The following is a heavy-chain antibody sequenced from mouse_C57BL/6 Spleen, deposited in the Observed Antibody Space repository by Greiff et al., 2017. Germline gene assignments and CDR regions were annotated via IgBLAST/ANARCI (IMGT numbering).Heavy chain of an antibody. CDR1: GYAFSSYW. V-gene: IGHV1-80*01. Sequence: QVHVKQSGAELVKPGASVKISCKASGYAFSSYWMNWVKQRPGKGLEWIGQIYPGDGDTNYNGKFKGKATLTADKSSSTAYMQLSSLTSEDSAVYFCARGYGSSWYYFDYWGQGTTLTVSS. J-gene: IGHJ2*01. CDR2: IYPGDGDT. D-gene: IGHD1-1*01. CDR3: ARGYGSSWYYFDY.